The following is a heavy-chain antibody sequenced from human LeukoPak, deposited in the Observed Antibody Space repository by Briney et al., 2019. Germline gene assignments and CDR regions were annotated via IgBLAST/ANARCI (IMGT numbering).Heavy chain of an antibody. CDR1: GFXFSSYA. D-gene: IGHD3-10*01. V-gene: IGHV3-23*01. J-gene: IGHJ4*02. CDR3: AKHRMVRGVITDYYFDS. Sequence: GGSLRLSCAASGFXFSSYAISWVRQAPGKGLEWVSSISGSGDSTYFADSVKGRFTISRDNSKNTLYLQMNSLRAEDTAVYYCAKHRMVRGVITDYYFDSWGQGTLVTVPS. CDR2: ISGSGDST.